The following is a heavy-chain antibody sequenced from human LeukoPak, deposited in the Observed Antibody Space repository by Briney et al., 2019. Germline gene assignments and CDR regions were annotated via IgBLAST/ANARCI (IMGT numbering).Heavy chain of an antibody. CDR1: GYTFTGYY. V-gene: IGHV1-2*02. D-gene: IGHD3-22*01. J-gene: IGHJ4*02. Sequence: ASVKVSCKAPGYTFTGYYMYWVRQAPAQGLGWMGWINPNRGGTDYAQKFQGRVTMTRDTSISTAYMELSRLRSDDTAVYYCSPDSSGYYYSYWGQGTLVTVSS. CDR3: SPDSSGYYYSY. CDR2: INPNRGGT.